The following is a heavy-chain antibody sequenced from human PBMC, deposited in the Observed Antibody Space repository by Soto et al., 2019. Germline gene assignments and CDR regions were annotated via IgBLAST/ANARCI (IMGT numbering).Heavy chain of an antibody. D-gene: IGHD1-26*01. CDR2: ISSDGSST. CDR3: TRTTIGYYHAN. V-gene: IGHV3-74*01. Sequence: GLSLRLSCAASVFTFSSYAMIWVLQAPGKGLVWVSGISSDGSSTNYADSVKGRFTISRDNAKNTLYLQMNSLRAEDTAVYYCTRTTIGYYHANWGQGTLVTVSS. CDR1: VFTFSSYA. J-gene: IGHJ4*02.